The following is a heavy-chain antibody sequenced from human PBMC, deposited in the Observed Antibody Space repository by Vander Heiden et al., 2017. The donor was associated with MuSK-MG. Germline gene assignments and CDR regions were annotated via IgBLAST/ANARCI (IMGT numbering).Heavy chain of an antibody. CDR3: AREMDGDRSLDN. CDR1: GFTVSHNY. J-gene: IGHJ4*02. D-gene: IGHD2-21*01. Sequence: EVQLVETGGGLIQPGGSLRLSCAASGFTVSHNYISWVRQAPGKGLEWVSVIYSGGSTYYADSVRGRFTVSRDSSKNTFYLQMNSLRAEDTAVYYCAREMDGDRSLDNWGQGTLVTVSS. V-gene: IGHV3-53*02. CDR2: IYSGGST.